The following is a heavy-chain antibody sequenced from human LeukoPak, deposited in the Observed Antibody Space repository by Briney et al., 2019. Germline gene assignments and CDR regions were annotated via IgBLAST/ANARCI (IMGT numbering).Heavy chain of an antibody. CDR2: INHSGST. V-gene: IGHV4-34*01. D-gene: IGHD4-17*01. Sequence: SSETLSLTCAVYGGSFSGYYWSWIRQPPGKGLEWIGEINHSGSTNYNPSLKSRVTISVDTSKNQFSLKLSSVTAADTAVYYCARPPDDYGDYDAFDIWGQGTMVTVSS. J-gene: IGHJ3*02. CDR1: GGSFSGYY. CDR3: ARPPDDYGDYDAFDI.